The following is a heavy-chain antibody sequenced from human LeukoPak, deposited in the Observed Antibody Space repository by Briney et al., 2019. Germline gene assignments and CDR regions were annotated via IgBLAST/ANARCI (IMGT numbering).Heavy chain of an antibody. CDR2: IWYDGSNK. CDR3: ARDLSWWLLH. D-gene: IGHD2-21*02. CDR1: GFTFSSYG. V-gene: IGHV3-33*01. J-gene: IGHJ4*02. Sequence: PGGSLRLSCAASGFTFSSYGMHWVRQAPGKGLEWVAVIWYDGSNKYYADSVKGRFTISRDNAKNSLYLQMNSLRAEDTAVYYCARDLSWWLLHWGQGTLVTVSS.